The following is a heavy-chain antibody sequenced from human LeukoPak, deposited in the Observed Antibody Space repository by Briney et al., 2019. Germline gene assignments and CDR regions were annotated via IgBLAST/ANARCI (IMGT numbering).Heavy chain of an antibody. CDR1: GFTLSSYS. Sequence: GGSLRLSCAASGFTLSSYSMNWVRQAPGKGLEWVSSISSSSSYIYYADSVKGRFTISRDNAKNSLYLQMNSLRAEDTAVYYCARVVGTGAHYWGQGTLVTVSS. CDR2: ISSSSSYI. V-gene: IGHV3-21*01. J-gene: IGHJ4*02. D-gene: IGHD3-10*01. CDR3: ARVVGTGAHY.